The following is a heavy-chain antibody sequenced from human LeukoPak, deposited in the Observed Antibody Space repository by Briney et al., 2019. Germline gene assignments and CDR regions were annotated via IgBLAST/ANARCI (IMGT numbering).Heavy chain of an antibody. CDR2: INSDGSST. J-gene: IGHJ6*03. CDR1: GFTFSSYW. V-gene: IGHV3-74*01. CDR3: VRSIYYYYMDV. Sequence: GGSLRHSCAASGFTFSSYWMHWVRQAPGKGLVWVSRINSDGSSTSYADSVKGRFTISRDNAKNTLYLQMNSLRAEDTAVYYCVRSIYYYYMDVWGKGTTVTISS.